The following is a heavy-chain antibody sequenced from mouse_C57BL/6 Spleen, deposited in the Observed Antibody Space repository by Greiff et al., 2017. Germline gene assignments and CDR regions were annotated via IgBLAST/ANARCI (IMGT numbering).Heavy chain of an antibody. D-gene: IGHD2-4*01. V-gene: IGHV1-15*01. Sequence: VQLQQSGAELVRPGASVTLSCKASGYTFTDYEMHWVKQTPVHSLEWIGAIDPETGGTAYNQKFKGKAILTADKSSSTAYMELRSLTSEDAAVYYCTRSEDYDGYWYFEVWGTGTTVTVAS. CDR1: GYTFTDYE. CDR2: IDPETGGT. J-gene: IGHJ1*03. CDR3: TRSEDYDGYWYFEV.